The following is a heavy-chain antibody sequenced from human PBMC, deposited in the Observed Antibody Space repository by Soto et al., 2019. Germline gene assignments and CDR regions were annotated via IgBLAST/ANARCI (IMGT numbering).Heavy chain of an antibody. V-gene: IGHV4-39*01. D-gene: IGHD3-22*01. CDR1: GGSISSGGYY. CDR2: GYHSGNT. Sequence: PSETLSLTCTVSGGSISSGGYYWSWIRQHPGKGLEWIGEGYHSGNTNYNPSLKSRVTISVDTSKNQFFLKLTSVIAADTAMYYCARHVHSSSWGIDVWGQGTTVTVSS. J-gene: IGHJ6*02. CDR3: ARHVHSSSWGIDV.